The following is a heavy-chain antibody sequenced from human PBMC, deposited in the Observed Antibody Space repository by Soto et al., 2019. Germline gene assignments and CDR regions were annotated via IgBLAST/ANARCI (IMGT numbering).Heavy chain of an antibody. J-gene: IGHJ4*02. D-gene: IGHD1-1*01. CDR2: ISGSGGST. V-gene: IGHV3-23*01. CDR3: AKDGSLSLDY. Sequence: PGGFLRLSCAASGFTFSSYAMSWVRQAPGKGLEWVSAISGSGGSTYYADSVKGRFTISRDNSKNTLYLEMNSLRAEDTAVYYCAKDGSLSLDYWGQGTLVTVSS. CDR1: GFTFSSYA.